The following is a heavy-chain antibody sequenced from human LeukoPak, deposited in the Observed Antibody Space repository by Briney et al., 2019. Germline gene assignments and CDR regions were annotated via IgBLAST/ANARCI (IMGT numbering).Heavy chain of an antibody. J-gene: IGHJ4*02. D-gene: IGHD4-17*01. CDR2: ISYDGSNK. CDR1: GFTFSSYA. CDR3: AREGIDYGDKYYFDY. Sequence: PGRSLRLSCAASGFTFSSYAMHWVRQAPGKGLEWVEIISYDGSNKYYADSVKGRFTISRDNSKNTLYLQMNSLRAEDTALYYCAREGIDYGDKYYFDYWGQGTLVTVSS. V-gene: IGHV3-30-3*01.